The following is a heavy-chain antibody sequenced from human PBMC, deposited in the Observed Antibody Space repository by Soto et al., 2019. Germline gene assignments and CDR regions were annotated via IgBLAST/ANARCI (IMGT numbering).Heavy chain of an antibody. V-gene: IGHV3-23*01. D-gene: IGHD2-2*01. CDR2: ISGSGDLT. J-gene: IGHJ4*02. Sequence: EVQVLESGGGLAQPGGSLRLSCAASGFTFNSYGMGWVRRAPGKGLEWVSAISGSGDLTYYADSVRGWFTISRDNSKNTLYLQMNSLRAEDTAIYYCAKFPRVAVHFFDYWGQGTLVTVSS. CDR1: GFTFNSYG. CDR3: AKFPRVAVHFFDY.